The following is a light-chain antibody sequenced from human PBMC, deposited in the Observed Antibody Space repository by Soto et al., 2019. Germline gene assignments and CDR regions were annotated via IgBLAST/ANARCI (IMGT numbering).Light chain of an antibody. CDR2: GAS. V-gene: IGKV3-15*01. CDR3: QQSDNWPLT. J-gene: IGKJ4*01. CDR1: QSVSSSY. Sequence: EIVLTQSPGTLSLSPGERATLSCRASQSVSSSYLAWYQQKPGQAPRLLIYGASTRATGIPDRFSGSGSGTEFTLTVSSLQSEDFAVYFCQQSDNWPLTFGGGTKVEIK.